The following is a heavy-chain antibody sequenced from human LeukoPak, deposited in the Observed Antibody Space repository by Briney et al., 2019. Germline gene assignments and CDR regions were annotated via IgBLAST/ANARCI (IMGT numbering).Heavy chain of an antibody. V-gene: IGHV4-59*01. CDR1: GVSISNYY. CDR2: FYYSGST. Sequence: SETLSLTCTVSGVSISNYYWSWIRQPPGKGLEWIGFFYYSGSTNYNPSLKSRVTISVDTSKNHFSLKLSSVTAADTAVYYCARGPGGYSYGYYFDYWGQGTLVTVSS. J-gene: IGHJ4*02. CDR3: ARGPGGYSYGYYFDY. D-gene: IGHD5-18*01.